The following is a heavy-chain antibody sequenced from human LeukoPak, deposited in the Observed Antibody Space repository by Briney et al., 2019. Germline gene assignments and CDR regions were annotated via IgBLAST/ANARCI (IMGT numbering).Heavy chain of an antibody. CDR1: GFTFSSYG. CDR2: IRYDGRNK. Sequence: GGSLRLSCAASGFTFSSYGMHWVRQAPGKGLEWVAFIRYDGRNKYYADSVKGRFTISRDNSKNTLYLQMNSLRAEDTAVYYCARVLSGRGSLYSYYYYMDVWGKGTTVTISS. V-gene: IGHV3-30*02. J-gene: IGHJ6*03. D-gene: IGHD3-10*01. CDR3: ARVLSGRGSLYSYYYYMDV.